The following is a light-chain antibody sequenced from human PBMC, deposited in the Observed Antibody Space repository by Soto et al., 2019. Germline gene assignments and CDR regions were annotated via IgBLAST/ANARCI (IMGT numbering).Light chain of an antibody. J-gene: IGLJ3*02. CDR3: TSYVGNDIWV. CDR1: SSDVGAYKY. Sequence: QSALTQPPSASGSPGQSVTISCTGTSSDVGAYKYVSWYQQYPGKAPKLMIYEVTKRPSGVPDRFSGSKSGNTASLTVSGLQDEDEADYYCTSYVGNDIWVLGRGTKVTV. V-gene: IGLV2-8*01. CDR2: EVT.